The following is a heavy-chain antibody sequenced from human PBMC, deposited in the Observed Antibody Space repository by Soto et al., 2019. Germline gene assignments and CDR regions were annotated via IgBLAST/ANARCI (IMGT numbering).Heavy chain of an antibody. CDR3: AMPPYDTLTSSPVDY. J-gene: IGHJ4*02. V-gene: IGHV3-21*01. CDR2: ISSSSSYI. Sequence: PWGSLRPSCAASGFTFSSYSMNWVRQAPGKWLEWVSSISSSSSYIYYADSVKGRLTMSRDNAKISVYLQMNSLRAEDTAVYYCAMPPYDTLTSSPVDYWCQETLVTVSS. D-gene: IGHD3-9*01. CDR1: GFTFSSYS.